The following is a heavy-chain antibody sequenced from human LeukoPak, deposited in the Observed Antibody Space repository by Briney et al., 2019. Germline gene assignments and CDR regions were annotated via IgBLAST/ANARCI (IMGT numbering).Heavy chain of an antibody. J-gene: IGHJ4*02. CDR1: GYTFTSYD. Sequence: GASVKVSCKASGYTFTSYDINWVRQATGQGLEWMGWMNPNSGNTGYAQKFQGRVTMTRNTSISTAYMERSSLRSEDTAVYYCARRASDYDSFDYWGQGTLVTVSS. CDR3: ARRASDYDSFDY. D-gene: IGHD4/OR15-4a*01. V-gene: IGHV1-8*01. CDR2: MNPNSGNT.